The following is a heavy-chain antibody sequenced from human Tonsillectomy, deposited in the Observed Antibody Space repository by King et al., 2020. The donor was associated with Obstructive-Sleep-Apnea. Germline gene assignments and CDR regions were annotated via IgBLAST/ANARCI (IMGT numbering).Heavy chain of an antibody. CDR2: ISSSSTYI. CDR1: GFTFSGYS. J-gene: IGHJ6*02. D-gene: IGHD4-17*01. V-gene: IGHV3-21*01. CDR3: ARNNVYGDSGYYFGMDV. Sequence: VQLVESGGGLVKPGGSLRLSCAASGFTFSGYSMNWVRQAPGTGLEWVSSISSSSTYIYYAHSLKGRFTISRDNAQNSLYLQMNSLRDEDTAVYYCARNNVYGDSGYYFGMDVWGQGTTVTVS.